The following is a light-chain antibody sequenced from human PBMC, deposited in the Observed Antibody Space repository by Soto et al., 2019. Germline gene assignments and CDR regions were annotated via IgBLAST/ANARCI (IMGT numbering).Light chain of an antibody. V-gene: IGKV3-20*01. CDR2: GAS. CDR3: QQYGSRVT. Sequence: IVWTQAPGSKSVSLGESGTISSSACQSVSSSYLAWYQQKPGQAPRLLIYGASSRATGIPDRFSGSGSGTDFTPTISRLEPDDFAVYYCQQYGSRVTFGQGTKVDIK. J-gene: IGKJ1*01. CDR1: QSVSSSY.